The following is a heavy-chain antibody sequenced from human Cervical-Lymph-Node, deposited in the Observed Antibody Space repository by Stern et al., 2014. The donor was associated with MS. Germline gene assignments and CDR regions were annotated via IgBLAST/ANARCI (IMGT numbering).Heavy chain of an antibody. CDR1: GFSLSPSGVG. Sequence: QITLKESGPTLVKPTQTLTLTCTFSGFSLSPSGVGVGWIRQPPGRALEXLALIYWNDNKRYSPSLTSRLTISKDSSKNQVVLRMTNMDPVDTATYHCAHLTYSSRWFDYWGQGILVTVSS. J-gene: IGHJ4*02. CDR2: IYWNDNK. D-gene: IGHD6-13*01. V-gene: IGHV2-5*01. CDR3: AHLTYSSRWFDY.